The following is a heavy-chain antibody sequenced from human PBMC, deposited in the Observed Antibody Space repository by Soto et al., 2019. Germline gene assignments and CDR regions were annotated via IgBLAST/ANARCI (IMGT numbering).Heavy chain of an antibody. Sequence: SETLSLTCTVSGGSISSYYWSWIRQPPGKGLEWIGYIYYSGSTNYNPSLKSRVTISVDTSKNQFSLKLSSVTAADTAVYYCARMSEGSSGYYVDYWGQGTLVTVS. D-gene: IGHD3-22*01. CDR1: GGSISSYY. CDR3: ARMSEGSSGYYVDY. V-gene: IGHV4-59*01. CDR2: IYYSGST. J-gene: IGHJ4*02.